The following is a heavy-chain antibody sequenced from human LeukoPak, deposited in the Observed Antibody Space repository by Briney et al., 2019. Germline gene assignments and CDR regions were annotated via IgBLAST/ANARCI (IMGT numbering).Heavy chain of an antibody. D-gene: IGHD3-10*01. V-gene: IGHV4-30-2*01. J-gene: IGHJ5*02. Sequence: SQTLSLTCAVSGDSISSGDYSWSWLRQPSGKGLEWIGYIFHSGNSYYNPSLKSRVTISVDRSKNQFSLRLTSVTAADTAVYYCARELWFVNAPGSWLDLWGQGTLVTVSS. CDR2: IFHSGNS. CDR3: ARELWFVNAPGSWLDL. CDR1: GDSISSGDYS.